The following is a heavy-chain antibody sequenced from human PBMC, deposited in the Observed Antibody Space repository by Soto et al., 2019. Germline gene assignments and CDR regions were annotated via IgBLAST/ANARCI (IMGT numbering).Heavy chain of an antibody. J-gene: IGHJ6*02. V-gene: IGHV4-30-2*01. Sequence: QLQLQESGSGLVKPSQTLSLTCAVSGGSISSGGYSWSWIRQPPGKGLEWIGYIYHSGSTYYNPSLMSRVTISVDRSKNQFSLTLSSVTATDTAAYYCAREDRGYCSGGSCYSNGMDVWAHGTTVTVSS. CDR1: GGSISSGGYS. D-gene: IGHD2-15*01. CDR2: IYHSGST. CDR3: AREDRGYCSGGSCYSNGMDV.